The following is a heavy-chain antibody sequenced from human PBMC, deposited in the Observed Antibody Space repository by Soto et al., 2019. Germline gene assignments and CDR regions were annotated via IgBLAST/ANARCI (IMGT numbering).Heavy chain of an antibody. CDR1: GFSFDDYA. Sequence: SLRLSCAASGFSFDDYAMHWVRQAPGKGLEWVSGISWNSGSIGYADSVKGRFTISRDNAKNSLYLQMNSLRAEDTALYYCAKEITSSGSGGYFQHWGQG. V-gene: IGHV3-9*01. CDR2: ISWNSGSI. CDR3: AKEITSSGSGGYFQH. J-gene: IGHJ1*01. D-gene: IGHD6-19*01.